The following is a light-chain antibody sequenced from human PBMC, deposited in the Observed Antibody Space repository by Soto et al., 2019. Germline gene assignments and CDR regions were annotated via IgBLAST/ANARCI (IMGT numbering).Light chain of an antibody. V-gene: IGLV1-40*01. CDR1: YSNIGAGYD. J-gene: IGLJ3*02. CDR2: RNT. Sequence: QSVLTQPPSVSGAPGQGVTISCAGTYSNIGAGYDVHWYQQLPGTAPKLLIHRNTLRSSGVPDRFSGSKSGTSASLAITGLQAEDEADYYCQSYDHTLSRSLFGGGTKVTVL. CDR3: QSYDHTLSRSL.